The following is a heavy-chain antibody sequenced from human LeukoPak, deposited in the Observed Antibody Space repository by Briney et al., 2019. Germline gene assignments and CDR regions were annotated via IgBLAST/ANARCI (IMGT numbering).Heavy chain of an antibody. CDR1: GGTFSSYA. D-gene: IGHD4-23*01. Sequence: GSSVKVSCKASGGTFSSYAISWVRQAPGQGLEWTGGIIPTFGTANYAQKFQGRVTITADESTSTAYMELSSLRSEDRAVYYCARWSADSTTVVPSFHYWGQGTLVTVSS. CDR3: ARWSADSTTVVPSFHY. CDR2: IIPTFGTA. J-gene: IGHJ4*02. V-gene: IGHV1-69*01.